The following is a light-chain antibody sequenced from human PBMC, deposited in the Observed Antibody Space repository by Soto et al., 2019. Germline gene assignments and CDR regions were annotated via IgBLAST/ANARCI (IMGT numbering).Light chain of an antibody. CDR3: LSYDSSLSGWV. J-gene: IGLJ3*02. CDR1: SSNIGAGYD. V-gene: IGLV1-40*01. CDR2: GNS. Sequence: QPVLTQPPSVSGAPGQRVTISCTGSSSNIGAGYDVHWYQQLPGTAPKLLIYGNSNRPSGVPDRFSGSKSGTSASLAITGLQAEDEADYYCLSYDSSLSGWVFGGGTKLTVL.